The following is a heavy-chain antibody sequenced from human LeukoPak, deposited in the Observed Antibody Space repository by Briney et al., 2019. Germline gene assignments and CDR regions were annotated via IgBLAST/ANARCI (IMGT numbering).Heavy chain of an antibody. CDR2: INHSGST. CDR1: GGSFSGYY. Sequence: PTETLSLTCAVYGGSFSGYYWSWIRQPPGKGLEWIGEINHSGSTNYNPSLKSRVTISVDTSKNQFSLKLSSVTAADTAVYYCARGSTTVTVFDYWGQGTLVTVSS. V-gene: IGHV4-34*01. D-gene: IGHD4-17*01. J-gene: IGHJ4*02. CDR3: ARGSTTVTVFDY.